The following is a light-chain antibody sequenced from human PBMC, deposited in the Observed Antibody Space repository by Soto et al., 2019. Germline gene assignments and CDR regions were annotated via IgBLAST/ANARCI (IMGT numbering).Light chain of an antibody. CDR3: CSFADFTCD. Sequence: QSVLTQPASVSVSPGQSITISCTGTSSDIGSYDLVSWYQQHPGTAPKLIIYEVTKRPSGVSTRFSGSKSGSTASLTISGLQAVDEADYYCCSFADFTCDFGTGTKV. CDR1: SSDIGSYDL. CDR2: EVT. V-gene: IGLV2-23*02. J-gene: IGLJ1*01.